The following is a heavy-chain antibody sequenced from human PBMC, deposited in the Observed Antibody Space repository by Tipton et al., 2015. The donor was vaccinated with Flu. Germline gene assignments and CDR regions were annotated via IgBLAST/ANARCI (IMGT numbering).Heavy chain of an antibody. J-gene: IGHJ4*02. V-gene: IGHV3-15*01. CDR1: GFTFSNAW. CDR2: IKSKTDGGTT. D-gene: IGHD2-2*02. CDR3: TTGKNYCSSTSCYKRGRGQMVGY. Sequence: SLRLSCAASGFTFSNAWMSWVRQAPGKGLEWVGRIKSKTDGGTTDYAAPVKGRFTISRDDSKNTLYLQMNSLKTEDTAVYYCTTGKNYCSSTSCYKRGRGQMVGYWGQGTLVTVSS.